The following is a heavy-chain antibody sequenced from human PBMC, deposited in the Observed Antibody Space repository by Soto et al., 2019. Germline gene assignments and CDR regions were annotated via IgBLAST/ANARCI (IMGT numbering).Heavy chain of an antibody. V-gene: IGHV3-7*01. Sequence: GGSLRLSCAASGFTFSSYWMSWVRQAPGKGLEWVANIKQDGSEKYYVDSVKGRFTISRDNAKNSLYLQMNSLRAEDTAVYYCARAPYYDFWSGYSTPPYYMDVWGKGTTVTVSS. CDR2: IKQDGSEK. J-gene: IGHJ6*03. CDR1: GFTFSSYW. D-gene: IGHD3-3*01. CDR3: ARAPYYDFWSGYSTPPYYMDV.